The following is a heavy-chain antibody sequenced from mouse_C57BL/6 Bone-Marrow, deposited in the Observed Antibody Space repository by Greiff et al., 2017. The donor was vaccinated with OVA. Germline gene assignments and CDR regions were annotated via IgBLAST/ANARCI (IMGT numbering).Heavy chain of an antibody. J-gene: IGHJ4*01. CDR1: GYTFTDYE. CDR3: TRGYSNYDAMDY. D-gene: IGHD2-5*01. CDR2: IDPETGGT. Sequence: VQRVESGAELVRPGASVTLSCKASGYTFTDYEMHWVKQTPVHGLEWIGAIDPETGGTAYNQKFKGKAILTADKSSSTAYMELRSLNSEGSAVYYCTRGYSNYDAMDYWGQSASVTVSS. V-gene: IGHV1-15*01.